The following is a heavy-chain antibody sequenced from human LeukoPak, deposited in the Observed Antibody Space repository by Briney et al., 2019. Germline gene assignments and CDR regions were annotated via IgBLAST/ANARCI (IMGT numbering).Heavy chain of an antibody. J-gene: IGHJ6*02. CDR3: ARDSLGYCSSTSCPYYYYGMDV. CDR1: GGSISSYY. D-gene: IGHD2-2*01. CDR2: IYYSGST. V-gene: IGHV4-59*12. Sequence: SETLSLTCTVSGGSISSYYWSWIRQPPGKGLEWIGYIYYSGSTNYNPSLKSRVTISVDTSKNQFSLKLSSVTAADTAVYYCARDSLGYCSSTSCPYYYYGMDVWGQGTTVTVSS.